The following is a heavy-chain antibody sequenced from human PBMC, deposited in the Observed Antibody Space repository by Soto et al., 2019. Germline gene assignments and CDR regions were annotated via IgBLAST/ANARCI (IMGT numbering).Heavy chain of an antibody. D-gene: IGHD2-15*01. CDR2: IYYSGST. CDR1: GGSISSGGYY. CDR3: ARDTCSGGSCATDV. J-gene: IGHJ6*04. Sequence: SETLSLTCTVSGGSISSGGYYWSWIRQHPGKGLEWIGYIYYSGSTYYNPSLKSRVTISVDTAKNQFSLKLSSVTTADTAVEYCARDTCSGGSCATDVWGKGTTVTVSS. V-gene: IGHV4-31*03.